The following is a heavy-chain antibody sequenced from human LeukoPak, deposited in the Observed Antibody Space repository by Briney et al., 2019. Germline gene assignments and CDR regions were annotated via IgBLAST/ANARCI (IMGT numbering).Heavy chain of an antibody. CDR3: ARGILDSSGYYYQSLYFDY. J-gene: IGHJ4*02. D-gene: IGHD3-22*01. CDR2: IYYSGST. Sequence: SETLSLTCTVSGGYISSYYWSWIRQPPGKGLEWIGYIYYSGSTNYSPSLKSRVTISVDTSKNQFSLKLSSVTAADTAVYYCARGILDSSGYYYQSLYFDYWGQGTLVTVSS. V-gene: IGHV4-59*01. CDR1: GGYISSYY.